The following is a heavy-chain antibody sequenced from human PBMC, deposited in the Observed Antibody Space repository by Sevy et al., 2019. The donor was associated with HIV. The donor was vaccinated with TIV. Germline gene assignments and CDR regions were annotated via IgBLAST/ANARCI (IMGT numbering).Heavy chain of an antibody. CDR2: ISSSTSYI. CDR3: AILWFGEFDTFDI. CDR1: GFTFSSYT. V-gene: IGHV3-21*01. D-gene: IGHD3-10*01. Sequence: EGSLRLSCAASGFTFSSYTINWVRQAPGKGLEWVSSISSSTSYIYYADSLKGRFTISRDNAKNSLFLQMNSLRAEDTAVYYCAILWFGEFDTFDIWGQGTMVTVSS. J-gene: IGHJ3*02.